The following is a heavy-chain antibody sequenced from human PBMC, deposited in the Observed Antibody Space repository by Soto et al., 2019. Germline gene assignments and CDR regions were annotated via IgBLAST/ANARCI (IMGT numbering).Heavy chain of an antibody. Sequence: ASVKVSCKASGYTFTIYSMHWVRQAPGQRLEWMGWINAGNGNTKYSQKFQGRVTITRDTSASTAYMELSSLRSEDTAVYYCAREGEAAPGAFGYYVMDVWGQGTTVTVSS. J-gene: IGHJ6*02. V-gene: IGHV1-3*01. CDR3: AREGEAAPGAFGYYVMDV. D-gene: IGHD6-6*01. CDR1: GYTFTIYS. CDR2: INAGNGNT.